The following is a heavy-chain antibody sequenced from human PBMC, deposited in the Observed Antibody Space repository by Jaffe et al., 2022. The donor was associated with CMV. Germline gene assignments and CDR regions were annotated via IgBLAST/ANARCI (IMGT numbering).Heavy chain of an antibody. V-gene: IGHV4-59*02. D-gene: IGHD2-15*01. CDR3: ARGIDCGGGSCYIT. Sequence: QLQESGPGLVKPSETLSLTCTVSRGSVSKYYWSWIRQPPGKGLEWVGHIYYSVSSSIYNPSLTSRVTISVDTSKNQFSLKVTSVTAADTAVYYCARGIDCGGGSCYITWGQGTLVTVSS. CDR1: RGSVSKYY. J-gene: IGHJ5*02. CDR2: IYYSVSSS.